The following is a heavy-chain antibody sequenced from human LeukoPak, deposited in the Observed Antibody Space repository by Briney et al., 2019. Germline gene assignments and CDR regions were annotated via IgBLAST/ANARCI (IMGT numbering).Heavy chain of an antibody. V-gene: IGHV3-74*01. CDR2: INGDGSTT. CDR1: GFTFSSYW. Sequence: GGSLRLSCAASGFTFSSYWMHWVRQAPGKGLVWVSRINGDGSTTSYADSVKGRFTISRDNAKNTLYLQMNSLRAEDTAVYYCARDALIQLWAFDYWGQGTLVTVSS. D-gene: IGHD5-18*01. CDR3: ARDALIQLWAFDY. J-gene: IGHJ4*02.